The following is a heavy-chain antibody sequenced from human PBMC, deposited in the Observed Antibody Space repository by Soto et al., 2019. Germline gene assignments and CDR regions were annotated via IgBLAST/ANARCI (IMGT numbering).Heavy chain of an antibody. CDR2: IYYSGST. CDR1: GGSVSSGSYY. V-gene: IGHV4-61*01. D-gene: IGHD6-13*01. Sequence: PSETLSLTCTVSGGSVSSGSYYWSWIRQPPGKGLEWIGYIYYSGSTNYNPSLKSRVTISVDTSKNQFSLKLSSVTAADTAVYYCARAHTGTLYFDYWGQGTLVTVSS. J-gene: IGHJ4*02. CDR3: ARAHTGTLYFDY.